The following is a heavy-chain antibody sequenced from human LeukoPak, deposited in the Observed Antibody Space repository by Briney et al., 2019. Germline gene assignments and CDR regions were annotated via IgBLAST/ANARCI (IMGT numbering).Heavy chain of an antibody. CDR2: INHSGST. J-gene: IGHJ4*02. D-gene: IGHD2-8*01. Sequence: SGTLSLTCAVYGGSFSGYYWSWIRQPPGKGLEWIGEINHSGSTNYNPSLKSRVTISVDTSKNQFSLKLSSVTAADTAVYYCARFSSYCTNGVCGGNYFDYWGQGTLVTVSS. V-gene: IGHV4-34*01. CDR3: ARFSSYCTNGVCGGNYFDY. CDR1: GGSFSGYY.